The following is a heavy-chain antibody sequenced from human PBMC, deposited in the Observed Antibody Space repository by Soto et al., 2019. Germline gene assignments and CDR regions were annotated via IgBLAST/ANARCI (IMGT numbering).Heavy chain of an antibody. CDR2: ISGSGGST. CDR3: AQGSLLHWYFDL. CDR1: GFTFSSYA. V-gene: IGHV3-23*01. Sequence: GGSLRLSCAASGFTFSSYAMSWVRQAPGKGLEWVSAISGSGGSTYYADSVKGRFTISRDNSKNTLYLQMNSLRAEDTAVYYCAQGSLLHWYFDLWCRGTLDTVSS. J-gene: IGHJ2*01.